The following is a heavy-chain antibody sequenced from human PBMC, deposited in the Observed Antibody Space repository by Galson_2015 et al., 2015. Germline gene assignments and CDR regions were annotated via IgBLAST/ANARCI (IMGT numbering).Heavy chain of an antibody. CDR2: ISGSGGST. J-gene: IGHJ3*02. CDR1: GFTFSSYA. CDR3: AKDLLNRWLQSPDAFDI. V-gene: IGHV3-23*01. Sequence: SLRLSCAASGFTFSSYAMSWVRQAPGKGLEWVSAISGSGGSTYYADSVKGRFTISRDNSKNTLYLQMNSLRAEDTAVYYCAKDLLNRWLQSPDAFDIWGQGTMVTVSS. D-gene: IGHD5-24*01.